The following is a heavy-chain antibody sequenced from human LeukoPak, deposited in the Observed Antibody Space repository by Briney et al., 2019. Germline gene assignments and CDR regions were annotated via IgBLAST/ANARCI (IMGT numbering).Heavy chain of an antibody. J-gene: IGHJ4*02. D-gene: IGHD3-22*01. Sequence: PGGSLRLSCAASGFTFSDYSMTWIRQAPGKGLEWISYISSSSSYTNYADSVKGRFIISRDNGKNTLYLQMNSLRAEDTAVYYCARGSTYYDSSGQVPFDYWGQGTLVTVSS. V-gene: IGHV3-11*06. CDR1: GFTFSDYS. CDR2: ISSSSSYT. CDR3: ARGSTYYDSSGQVPFDY.